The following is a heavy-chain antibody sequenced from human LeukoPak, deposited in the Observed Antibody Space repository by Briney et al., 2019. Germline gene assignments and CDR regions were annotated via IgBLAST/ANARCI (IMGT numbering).Heavy chain of an antibody. V-gene: IGHV3-11*01. J-gene: IGHJ4*02. D-gene: IGHD4-17*01. Sequence: GGSLRLSCAASGFTFSDYYMSWIRQAPGKGLEWVSYISSSGSTIYYADSVKGRFTISRDNAKDSLYLQMNSLRAEDTAVYYCALRGPYGDYFSFDYWGQGTLVTVSS. CDR1: GFTFSDYY. CDR3: ALRGPYGDYFSFDY. CDR2: ISSSGSTI.